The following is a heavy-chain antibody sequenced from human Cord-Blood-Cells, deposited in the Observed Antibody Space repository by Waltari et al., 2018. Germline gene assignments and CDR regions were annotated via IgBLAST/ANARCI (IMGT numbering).Heavy chain of an antibody. V-gene: IGHV1-24*01. D-gene: IGHD4-4*01. CDR1: GYTLTELY. CDR3: ATGSRDYSNYGSTHFDY. CDR2: FDPEDGET. J-gene: IGHJ4*02. Sequence: QVQLVQSGAEVKKPGASVKVSCKVSGYTLTELYMHWVRQAPGKGLEWMGGFDPEDGETIYAQKCQGRVTMTEDTSTDTAYMELSSLRSEDTAVYYCATGSRDYSNYGSTHFDYWGQGTLVTVSS.